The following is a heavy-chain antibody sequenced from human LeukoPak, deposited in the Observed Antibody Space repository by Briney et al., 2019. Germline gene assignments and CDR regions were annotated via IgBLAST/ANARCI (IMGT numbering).Heavy chain of an antibody. D-gene: IGHD7-27*01. V-gene: IGHV3-23*01. J-gene: IGHJ4*02. Sequence: GGSLRLSCTASGFTFSSYTMYWVRHPPGKGLEWVSIIGSSGGGIHYADSVKGRFTISRGNSKNALYLQMNSLRVEDTAVYYCAIDPNWGTHSWGQGVLVTVSS. CDR1: GFTFSSYT. CDR2: IGSSGGGI. CDR3: AIDPNWGTHS.